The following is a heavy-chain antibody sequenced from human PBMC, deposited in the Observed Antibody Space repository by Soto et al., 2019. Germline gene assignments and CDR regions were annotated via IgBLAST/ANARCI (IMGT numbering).Heavy chain of an antibody. J-gene: IGHJ4*02. CDR3: ATGPRSCYRY. CDR2: INPSGGST. V-gene: IGHV1-46*01. CDR1: GYTFTSYY. D-gene: IGHD2-2*01. Sequence: ASVKVSCKASGYTFTSYYMHWVRQAPGQGLEWMGIINPSGGSTSYAQKFQGRVTMTEDTSTSTAYMELSSLRSEDTAVYYCATGPRSCYRYWGQGTLVTVSS.